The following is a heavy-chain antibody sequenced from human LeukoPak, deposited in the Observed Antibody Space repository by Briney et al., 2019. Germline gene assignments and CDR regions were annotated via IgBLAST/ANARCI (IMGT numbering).Heavy chain of an antibody. D-gene: IGHD3-22*01. Sequence: GGSLRLSCAASGFTFSSYAMSWVRQAPGKGLEWVSGISGTGGSTYYADSVKGRFTISRDNSKNTLYLQINSLRAEDTAVYYCAKDLDYYDRSGHQTYFDYWGQGTLVTVSS. J-gene: IGHJ4*02. CDR1: GFTFSSYA. V-gene: IGHV3-23*01. CDR2: ISGTGGST. CDR3: AKDLDYYDRSGHQTYFDY.